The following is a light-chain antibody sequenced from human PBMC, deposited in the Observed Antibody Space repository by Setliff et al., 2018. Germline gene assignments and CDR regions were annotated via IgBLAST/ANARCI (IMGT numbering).Light chain of an antibody. Sequence: QSALAQPASVSGSPGQSITISCTGTNSYVGSYHVVSWYQQHPGKAPKLLIYEVTKRPSGVSNRFSGSYSGNTASLTVSGLQADDEADYFCCSYAASYNPYVFGSGTKGTVL. CDR3: CSYAASYNPYV. V-gene: IGLV2-23*02. CDR2: EVT. J-gene: IGLJ1*01. CDR1: NSYVGSYHV.